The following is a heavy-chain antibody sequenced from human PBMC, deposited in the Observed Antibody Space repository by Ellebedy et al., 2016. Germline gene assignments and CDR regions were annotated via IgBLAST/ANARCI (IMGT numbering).Heavy chain of an antibody. V-gene: IGHV3-30*03. CDR3: ARVSVANDY. D-gene: IGHD2-2*01. J-gene: IGHJ4*02. CDR1: GFNFRSYG. Sequence: GGSLRLSXATSGFNFRSYGMHWVRQAPGKGLEWVAVVSHDGSGQYYADSVQGRFTISRDNAKNSLYLQMNSLRDEDTAIYYCARVSVANDYWGQGTLVTVSS. CDR2: VSHDGSGQ.